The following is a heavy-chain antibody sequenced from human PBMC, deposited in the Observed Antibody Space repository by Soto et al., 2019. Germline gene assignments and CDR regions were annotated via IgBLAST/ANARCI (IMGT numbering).Heavy chain of an antibody. CDR1: GFTFSSYG. CDR3: AKGTYYYDSTLPAYLQH. J-gene: IGHJ1*01. D-gene: IGHD3-22*01. Sequence: GGSLRLSCAASGFTFSSYGMHWVRQAPGKGLEWVAVISYDGSNKYYADSVKGRFTISRDNSKNTLYLQMNSLRAEDTAVYYCAKGTYYYDSTLPAYLQHWGQGTLVTASS. V-gene: IGHV3-30*18. CDR2: ISYDGSNK.